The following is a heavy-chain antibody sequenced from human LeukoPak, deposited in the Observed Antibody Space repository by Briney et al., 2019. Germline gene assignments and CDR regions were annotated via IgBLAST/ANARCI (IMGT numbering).Heavy chain of an antibody. CDR3: ARHPYGVLDY. J-gene: IGHJ4*02. D-gene: IGHD4-17*01. CDR2: IKQDRSEK. Sequence: AGGSLRLSCAVSGFSFNTYWMTWVRQAPGKWLEWVANIKQDRSEKYYVDSVKGRFTISRDNAKNSLYLQMNSLRAEDTAVYYCARHPYGVLDYWGQGTLVTVSS. V-gene: IGHV3-7*01. CDR1: GFSFNTYW.